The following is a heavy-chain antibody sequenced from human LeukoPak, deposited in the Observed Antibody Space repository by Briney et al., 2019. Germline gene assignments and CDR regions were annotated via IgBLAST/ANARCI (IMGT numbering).Heavy chain of an antibody. D-gene: IGHD3-10*01. CDR1: GGSISSYY. CDR3: AREGILWFGEPSNWFDP. CDR2: IYTSGST. J-gene: IGHJ5*02. V-gene: IGHV4-4*07. Sequence: PSETLSLTCTVSGGSISSYYWSWIRQPAGKGLEWIGRIYTSGSTNYNPSLKSRVTMSVDTSKNQFSLKLSSVTAADTAVYYCAREGILWFGEPSNWFDPWGQGTLVTVSS.